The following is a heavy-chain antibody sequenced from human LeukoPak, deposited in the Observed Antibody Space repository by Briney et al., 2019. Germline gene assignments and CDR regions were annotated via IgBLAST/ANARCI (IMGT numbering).Heavy chain of an antibody. CDR3: ARPYYYDSRIDP. D-gene: IGHD3-22*01. J-gene: IGHJ5*02. Sequence: KTSETLSLTCTVSGGSISSDDYYWSWIRQPPGKGLEWIAYMYYSGSTYYNPSLKSRVTMSADTSKNQLSLKLSSVTAADTAVYYCARPYYYDSRIDPWGQGILVTVSS. CDR2: MYYSGST. V-gene: IGHV4-30-4*01. CDR1: GGSISSDDYY.